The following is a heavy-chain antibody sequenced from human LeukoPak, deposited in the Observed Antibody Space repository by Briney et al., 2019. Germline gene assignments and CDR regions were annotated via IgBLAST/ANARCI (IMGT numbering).Heavy chain of an antibody. Sequence: GASVKVSCTSSGYTFTSYYMHWVRQAPGQGLEWMGIINPSGGSTSYAQKFQGRVTMTRDMSTSTVYMELSSLRSEDTAVYYCAAGYSYEADVWGKGTTVTVSS. J-gene: IGHJ6*04. CDR2: INPSGGST. D-gene: IGHD5-18*01. CDR3: AAGYSYEADV. CDR1: GYTFTSYY. V-gene: IGHV1-46*01.